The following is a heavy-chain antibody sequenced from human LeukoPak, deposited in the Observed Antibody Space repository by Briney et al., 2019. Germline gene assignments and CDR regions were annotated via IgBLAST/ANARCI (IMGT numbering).Heavy chain of an antibody. CDR3: ARHGYSYGSDY. Sequence: PSETLSLTCIVSGGSITSYYWSWIRQPPGKGLEWIGYIYYSGSTNYNPSLKSRVTISVDTSKNQFSLKLSSVTAADTAVYYCARHGYSYGSDYWGQGTLVTVSS. J-gene: IGHJ4*02. D-gene: IGHD5-18*01. CDR1: GGSITSYY. V-gene: IGHV4-59*08. CDR2: IYYSGST.